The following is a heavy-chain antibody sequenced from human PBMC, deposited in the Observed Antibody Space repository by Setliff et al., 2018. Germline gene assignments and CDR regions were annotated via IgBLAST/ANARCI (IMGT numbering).Heavy chain of an antibody. CDR2: INPNSGGT. V-gene: IGHV1-2*02. D-gene: IGHD2-15*01. J-gene: IGHJ5*02. Sequence: ASVKVSCKASGYTFTDYYIHWVRQAPGQGLEWMGWINPNSGGTNPAQRFQGRVTMTRDTSITTAYMELSSLRSDDTAVYYCARDSPEMVAPPAAHCFDPWGQGTLVTVSS. CDR3: ARDSPEMVAPPAAHCFDP. CDR1: GYTFTDYY.